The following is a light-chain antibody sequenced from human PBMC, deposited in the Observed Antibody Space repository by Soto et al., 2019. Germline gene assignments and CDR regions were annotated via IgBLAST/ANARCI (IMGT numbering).Light chain of an antibody. J-gene: IGLJ2*01. CDR2: GNS. V-gene: IGLV1-40*01. Sequence: QSVLTQPPSVSGAPGQRVTISCTGSSSNIGAGYDVHWYQQLPGTAPKRLIYGNSNRPSGVPDRFSGSKSCTSASLAITGLQAEDEADYYCQSYDSSLSGVVFGGGTKLTVL. CDR1: SSNIGAGYD. CDR3: QSYDSSLSGVV.